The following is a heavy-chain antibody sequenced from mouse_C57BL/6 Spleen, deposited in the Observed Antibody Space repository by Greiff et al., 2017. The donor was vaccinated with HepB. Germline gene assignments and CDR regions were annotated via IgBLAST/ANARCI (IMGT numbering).Heavy chain of an antibody. D-gene: IGHD4-1*01. CDR1: GFTFSSYG. V-gene: IGHV5-6*02. CDR3: ARWDPHFDG. Sequence: DVMLVESGGDLVKPGGSLKLSCAASGFTFSSYGMSWVRQTPDKRLEWVATISSGGSYTYYPDSVKGRFTISRDNAKNTLYLQMSSLKSEDTAMYYCARWDPHFDGWGTGTTVTVSS. CDR2: ISSGGSYT. J-gene: IGHJ1*03.